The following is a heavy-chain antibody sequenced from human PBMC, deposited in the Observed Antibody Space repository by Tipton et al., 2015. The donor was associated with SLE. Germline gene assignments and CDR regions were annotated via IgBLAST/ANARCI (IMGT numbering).Heavy chain of an antibody. CDR2: ISYDGSNK. CDR3: AGIFASGGMDV. V-gene: IGHV3-30*04. CDR1: GFTFSSYA. Sequence: SLRLSCAASGFTFSSYAMHWVRQAPGKGLEWVAVISYDGSNKYYADSVKGRFTISRDNSKNTVYLQMNSLRAEDTAVYYCAGIFASGGMDVWSQWLKVTVPS. D-gene: IGHD3-3*01. J-gene: IGHJ6*02.